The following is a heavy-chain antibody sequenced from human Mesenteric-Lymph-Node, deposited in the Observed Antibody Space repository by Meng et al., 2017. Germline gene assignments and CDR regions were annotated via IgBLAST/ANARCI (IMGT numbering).Heavy chain of an antibody. CDR3: ARPRFYDSSSGRGGAFDI. CDR2: IKEDGSEK. J-gene: IGHJ3*02. CDR1: GFPFSNNW. V-gene: IGHV3-7*01. D-gene: IGHD3-22*01. Sequence: LSLTCAASGFPFSNNWMTWVRQAPGKGLEWVANIKEDGSEKYYVDSVKGRFTISRDNSKNTLYLQMGSLRAEDMAVYYCARPRFYDSSSGRGGAFDIWGQGTMVTVSS.